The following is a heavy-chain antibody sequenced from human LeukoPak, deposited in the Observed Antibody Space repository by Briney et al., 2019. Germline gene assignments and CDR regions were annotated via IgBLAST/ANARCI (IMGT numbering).Heavy chain of an antibody. CDR1: GGSCSGYY. CDR3: ARKRPWGLSRYFDY. D-gene: IGHD7-27*01. CDR2: IYTSGST. V-gene: IGHV4-59*10. Sequence: PSETLSLTCAVYGGSCSGYYWSWIRQPPGKGLEWVGRIYTSGSTNYNPSLKSRVTISVDTSKNQFSLKLSSVTAADTAVYYCARKRPWGLSRYFDYWGQGTLVTVSS. J-gene: IGHJ4*02.